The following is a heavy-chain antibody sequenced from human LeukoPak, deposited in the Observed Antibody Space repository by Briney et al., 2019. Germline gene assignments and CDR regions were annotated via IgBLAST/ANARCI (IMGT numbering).Heavy chain of an antibody. V-gene: IGHV3-23*01. Sequence: GGSLRLSCAASGFTFSSYAMSWVRQAPGKGLEWVSTISGSGGSTYYADSVKGRFTISRDNSKNTLYLQMNSLRAEDTAVYYCAKPELLNWYFDLWGRGTLVTVSS. J-gene: IGHJ2*01. CDR3: AKPELLNWYFDL. CDR2: ISGSGGST. CDR1: GFTFSSYA. D-gene: IGHD1-7*01.